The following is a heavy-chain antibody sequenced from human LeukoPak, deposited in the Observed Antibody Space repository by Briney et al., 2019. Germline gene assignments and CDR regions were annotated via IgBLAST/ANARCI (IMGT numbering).Heavy chain of an antibody. Sequence: ASVKVSCKASGYTFTMYYIHWVRQAPGQGLEWMGMINPSDGATTYAQRFQGRVTMTRDTSTSTAYMELRSLRYDDTAVYYCSRDDGPFGGVRFDHWGQGTLVTVSS. V-gene: IGHV1-46*01. D-gene: IGHD3-16*01. CDR2: INPSDGAT. CDR3: SRDDGPFGGVRFDH. CDR1: GYTFTMYY. J-gene: IGHJ4*02.